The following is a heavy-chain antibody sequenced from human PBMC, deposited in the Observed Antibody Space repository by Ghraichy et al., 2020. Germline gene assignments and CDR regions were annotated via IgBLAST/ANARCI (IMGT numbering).Heavy chain of an antibody. CDR3: ARESPGRNLGVPDKRNYWFDS. Sequence: ESLNISCTVSGGSISSSSYYWGWIRQPPGKGLEWIGSIYYSGSTYYNPSLKSRVTISVDTSKNQFSLQLNSVTPEDTAVYYCARESPGRNLGVPDKRNYWFDSWGQGTLVTVSS. CDR1: GGSISSSSYY. D-gene: IGHD1-14*01. V-gene: IGHV4-39*07. J-gene: IGHJ5*01. CDR2: IYYSGST.